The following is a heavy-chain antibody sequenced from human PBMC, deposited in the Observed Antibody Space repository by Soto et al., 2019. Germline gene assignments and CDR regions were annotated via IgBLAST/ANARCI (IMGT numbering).Heavy chain of an antibody. D-gene: IGHD2-8*01. V-gene: IGHV1-3*01. CDR1: GYTFTRYP. CDR3: ARPDCDNIVCYTLQY. Sequence: ASVKVSCKASGYTFTRYPMHWVRQAPGQRLEWMGWINAGDGNTKYSQRLQGRVTITRDTSASTAYMELSSLRSEDTAVYYCARPDCDNIVCYTLQYWGQGSLVTVSS. CDR2: INAGDGNT. J-gene: IGHJ4*02.